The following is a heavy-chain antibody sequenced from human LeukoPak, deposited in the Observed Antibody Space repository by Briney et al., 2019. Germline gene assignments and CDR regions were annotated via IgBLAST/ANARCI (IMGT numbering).Heavy chain of an antibody. CDR2: IDSGSITI. CDR3: ASTWPTFDY. V-gene: IGHV3-48*01. Sequence: GGSLRLSCAASGFTVSSNYINWVRQAPGQGLEWVAYIDSGSITIFYADSVKGRFTISRVNAKNAVYLQMNSLRAEDTAVYYCASTWPTFDYWGQGTLVTVSS. J-gene: IGHJ4*02. CDR1: GFTVSSNY. D-gene: IGHD1-26*01.